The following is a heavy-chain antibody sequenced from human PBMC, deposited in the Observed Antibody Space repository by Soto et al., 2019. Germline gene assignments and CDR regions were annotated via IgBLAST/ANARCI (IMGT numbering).Heavy chain of an antibody. Sequence: QVQLVESGGAVVQPGRSLRLSCAASGFTFSSYGIHWVRQAPGKGLEWVAVIWYDGSNKYYADSVKGRFTISRDNSKNTLYLQMNSLRAEDTAVYYCARAPYTIAASGGSVLPAYYYYYYMDVWGKGTTVTVSS. CDR3: ARAPYTIAASGGSVLPAYYYYYYMDV. D-gene: IGHD6-13*01. CDR1: GFTFSSYG. CDR2: IWYDGSNK. J-gene: IGHJ6*03. V-gene: IGHV3-33*01.